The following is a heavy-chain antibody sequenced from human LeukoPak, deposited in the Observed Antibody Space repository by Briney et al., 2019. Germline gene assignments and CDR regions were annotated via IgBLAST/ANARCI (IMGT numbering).Heavy chain of an antibody. CDR1: AFTFTISA. J-gene: IGHJ4*02. CDR3: ASLGDTDY. CDR2: ISGSGGST. V-gene: IGHV3-23*01. D-gene: IGHD2-21*01. Sequence: GGSLTLSCATSAFTFTISAISSVRQPPRRWSEWLSSISGSGGSTYYAESVKGRFTISRDNDEKTQYLRMNSMRAEETAVYYCASLGDTDYWGQGTLVTVSS.